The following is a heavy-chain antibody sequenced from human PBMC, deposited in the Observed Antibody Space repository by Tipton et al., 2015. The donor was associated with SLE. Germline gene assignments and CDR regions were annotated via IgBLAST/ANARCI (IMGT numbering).Heavy chain of an antibody. CDR3: ARVGNGMDV. J-gene: IGHJ6*02. CDR2: IWYDGSNK. Sequence: SLRLSCAASGFTFSSYGMHWVRQAPGKGLEWVAVIWYDGSNKYYADSVKGRFTISRDNAKNSLYLQMNSLRAEDTAVYYCARVGNGMDVWGQGTTVTVSS. V-gene: IGHV3-33*01. CDR1: GFTFSSYG.